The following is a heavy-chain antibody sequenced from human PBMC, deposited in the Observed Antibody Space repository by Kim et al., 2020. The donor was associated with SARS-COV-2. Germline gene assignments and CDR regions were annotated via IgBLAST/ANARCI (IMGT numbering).Heavy chain of an antibody. CDR1: GFTFSSYG. D-gene: IGHD5-18*01. CDR2: IWYDGSNK. V-gene: IGHV3-33*01. CDR3: ARDTTGYSYGSISDY. Sequence: GGSLRLSCAASGFTFSSYGMHWVRQAPGKGLEWVAVIWYDGSNKYYADSVKGRFTISRDNSKNTLYLQMNSLRAEDTAVYYCARDTTGYSYGSISDYWGQGTLVTVSS. J-gene: IGHJ4*02.